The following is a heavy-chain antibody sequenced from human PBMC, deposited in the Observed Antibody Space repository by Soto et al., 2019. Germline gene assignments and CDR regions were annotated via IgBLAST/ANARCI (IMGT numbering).Heavy chain of an antibody. V-gene: IGHV5-51*01. CDR2: IYPGDSDT. D-gene: IGHD3-10*01. J-gene: IGHJ6*02. CDR3: ARDQLLWFGGLADYSYCGMDV. Sequence: PGESLKISCKGSGYSFTSYWIGWVRQMPGKGLEWMGIIYPGDSDTRYSPSFQGQVTISADKSISTAYLQWSSLKASDTAMYYCARDQLLWFGGLADYSYCGMDVWGQGTTVTVS. CDR1: GYSFTSYW.